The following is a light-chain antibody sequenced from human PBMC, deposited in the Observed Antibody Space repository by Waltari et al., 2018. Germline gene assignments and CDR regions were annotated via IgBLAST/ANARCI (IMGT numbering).Light chain of an antibody. J-gene: IGLJ1*01. CDR3: AAWDDSLNGLYV. CDR1: TSNIGRNT. Sequence: QSVLTQPPSASGTPGHRLTLPCSGSTSNIGRNTVNWYQQLPGTAPNLLIYSSNQRPSGVPDRFSGSKSGTSASLAISGLQSEDEADYYCAAWDDSLNGLYVFGPGTKVTVL. CDR2: SSN. V-gene: IGLV1-44*01.